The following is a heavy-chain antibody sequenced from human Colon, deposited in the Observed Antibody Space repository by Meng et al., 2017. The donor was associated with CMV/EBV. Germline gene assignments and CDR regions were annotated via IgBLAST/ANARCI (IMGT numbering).Heavy chain of an antibody. CDR2: IRYDGSNK. Sequence: GESLKISCAASGFTFSSYGMHWVRQAPGKRLEWVAFIRYDGSNKYYADSVKGRFTISRDNSKNTLYRQMNSLRAEDTAVYYCAKEEYYYGSGSYYTATYYYYYGMDVWGQGTTVTVSS. CDR3: AKEEYYYGSGSYYTATYYYYYGMDV. CDR1: GFTFSSYG. J-gene: IGHJ6*02. V-gene: IGHV3-30*02. D-gene: IGHD3-10*01.